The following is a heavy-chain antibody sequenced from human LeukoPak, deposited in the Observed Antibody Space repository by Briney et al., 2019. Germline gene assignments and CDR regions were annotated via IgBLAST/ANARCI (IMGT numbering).Heavy chain of an antibody. CDR2: IYYSGST. J-gene: IGHJ4*02. CDR1: GGSISSSSYY. CDR3: ARHSHSRVALDY. V-gene: IGHV4-39*01. Sequence: SETLSLTCTVSGGSISSSSYYWGWIRQPPGKGLEWIGSIYYSGSTYYNPSLKSRVTISVDTSKNQFSLKLSSVTAADTAVYYCARHSHSRVALDYWGQGTLVTVSS. D-gene: IGHD2-15*01.